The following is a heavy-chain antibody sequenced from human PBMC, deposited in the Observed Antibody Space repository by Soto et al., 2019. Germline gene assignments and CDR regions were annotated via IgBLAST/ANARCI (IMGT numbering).Heavy chain of an antibody. CDR1: GFTFSSYS. Sequence: EVQLVESGGGLVKPGGSLRLSCAASGFTFSSYSMNWVRQAPGKGLEWVSSISSSSSYIYYADSVKGRFTISRDNAKNSLYLQMNSLRADDTAVYYGARDQPGYSYGYGLGYWGQGTLVTVSS. D-gene: IGHD5-18*01. CDR3: ARDQPGYSYGYGLGY. CDR2: ISSSSSYI. J-gene: IGHJ4*02. V-gene: IGHV3-21*01.